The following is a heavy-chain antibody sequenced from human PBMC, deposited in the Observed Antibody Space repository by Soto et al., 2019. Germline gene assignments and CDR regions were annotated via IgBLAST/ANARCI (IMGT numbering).Heavy chain of an antibody. CDR2: INANGGVT. CDR3: AGESRWATDTLDYYCCYRAV. Sequence: QVRLVQSGAEVRKPGASVTVSCRSSGDYFNDYYIHRVRQAPEQRFERMGWINANGGVTKYAPKSQGGVSITRGAYFETAYMQLSRVRSDETTVYYCAGESRWATDTLDYYCCYRAVGGTGTTVPVSS. D-gene: IGHD5-12*01. V-gene: IGHV1-2*02. J-gene: IGHJ6*03. CDR1: GDYFNDYY.